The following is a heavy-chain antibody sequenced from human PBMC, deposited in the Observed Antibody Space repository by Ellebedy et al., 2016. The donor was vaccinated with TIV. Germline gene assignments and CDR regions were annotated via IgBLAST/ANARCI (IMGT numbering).Heavy chain of an antibody. D-gene: IGHD6-19*01. J-gene: IGHJ4*02. CDR1: GYTLTELS. Sequence: AASVKVSCKVSGYTLTELSMHWVRQAPGKGLEWMGGFDPEDGETIYAQKLQGRVTMTTDTSTSTAYMELRSLRSDDTAVYYCARASYSGWYFDYWGQGTLVTVSS. V-gene: IGHV1-24*01. CDR2: FDPEDGET. CDR3: ARASYSGWYFDY.